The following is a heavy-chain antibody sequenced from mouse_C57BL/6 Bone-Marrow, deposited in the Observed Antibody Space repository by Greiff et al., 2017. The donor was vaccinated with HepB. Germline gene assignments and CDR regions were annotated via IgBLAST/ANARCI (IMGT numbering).Heavy chain of an antibody. CDR1: GYTFTSYW. Sequence: QVQLKQPGAELVKPGASVKLSCKASGYTFTSYWMQWVKQRPGQGLEWIGYINPSSGYTKYNQKFKDKATLTADKSSSTAYMQLSSLTYEDSAVYYCARSGSLGHWFAYWGQGTLVTVSA. CDR2: INPSSGYT. CDR3: ARSGSLGHWFAY. V-gene: IGHV1-7*01. D-gene: IGHD4-1*01. J-gene: IGHJ3*01.